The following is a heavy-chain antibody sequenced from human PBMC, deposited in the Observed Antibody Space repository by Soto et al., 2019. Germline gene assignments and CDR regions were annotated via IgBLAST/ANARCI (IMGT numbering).Heavy chain of an antibody. D-gene: IGHD3-16*02. CDR1: GGSISSSSYY. CDR2: IYYSGST. Sequence: SETLSLTCTVSGGSISSSSYYWGWIRQPPGKGLEWIGSIYYSGSTYYNPSLKSRVTISVDTSKNQFSLKLSSVTAADTAVYYCASSREIWGSYRSPFDYWGQGTLVTVSS. V-gene: IGHV4-39*01. CDR3: ASSREIWGSYRSPFDY. J-gene: IGHJ4*02.